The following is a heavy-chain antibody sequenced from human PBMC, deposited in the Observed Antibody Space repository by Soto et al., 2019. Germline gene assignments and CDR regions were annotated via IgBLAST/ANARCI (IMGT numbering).Heavy chain of an antibody. CDR3: ARGWGYDSNDYYYAY. V-gene: IGHV1-69*01. CDR2: IIPIFGTA. J-gene: IGHJ4*02. D-gene: IGHD3-22*01. Sequence: QVQLVQSGAEVRKPGSSVKVSCKASGGTFSRHAISWVRQAPGQGLEWMGGIIPIFGTANHAQKFQGRVTIIADESTSIVYMELSSLRSEDTAMYYCARGWGYDSNDYYYAYWGQGTLVIDSS. CDR1: GGTFSRHA.